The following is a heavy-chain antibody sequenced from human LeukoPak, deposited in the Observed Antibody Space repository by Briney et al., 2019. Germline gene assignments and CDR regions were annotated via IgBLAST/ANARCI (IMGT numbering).Heavy chain of an antibody. D-gene: IGHD3-10*01. V-gene: IGHV1-2*02. CDR2: VTPNSGGT. CDR3: ARDRMVRGVISPPYFFVY. CDR1: GYTFPGYY. Sequence: ASVKVSCKASGYTFPGYYIHWVRQAPGQGLEWMGWVTPNSGGTTFAQKFQGRVTMTRDTSISTAYMELSRLTSDDTAVYYCARDRMVRGVISPPYFFVYWGQGALVTVSS. J-gene: IGHJ4*02.